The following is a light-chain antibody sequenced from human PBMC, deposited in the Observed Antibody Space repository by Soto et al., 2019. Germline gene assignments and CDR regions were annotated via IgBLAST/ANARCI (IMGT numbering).Light chain of an antibody. CDR1: SSDLGGYNY. Sequence: QSALTQPASVSGSPGQSITISCTGTSSDLGGYNYVSWYQQHPGKAPKLIIYDVSYRPAGVSNRFSGSKSGNTASLTISGLQAEDEADYYCRSYTTSSTHVVFGGGTQLTVL. V-gene: IGLV2-14*01. J-gene: IGLJ2*01. CDR3: RSYTTSSTHVV. CDR2: DVS.